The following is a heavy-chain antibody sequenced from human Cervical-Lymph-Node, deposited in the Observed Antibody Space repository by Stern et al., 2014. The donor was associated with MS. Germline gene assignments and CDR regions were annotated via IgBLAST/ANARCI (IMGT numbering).Heavy chain of an antibody. V-gene: IGHV4-39*01. CDR1: GGSISSSSYY. CDR2: IYYVGTP. CDR3: ARWAYSSGWYNWFDP. J-gene: IGHJ5*02. Sequence: LQLQESGPGLVKPSETLSLTCTVSGGSISSSSYYWGWIRQPPGKGLEWIGSIYYVGTPYYNRSLKSRVTISVDTPKNQFSRKLSSVTAADTAVYYCARWAYSSGWYNWFDPWGQGTLVTVSS. D-gene: IGHD3-22*01.